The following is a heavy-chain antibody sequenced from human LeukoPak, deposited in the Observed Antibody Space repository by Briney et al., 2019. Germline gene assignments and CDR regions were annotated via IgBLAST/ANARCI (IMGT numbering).Heavy chain of an antibody. Sequence: KPSETLSLTCTVSGGSLSSYYWSWIRQPPGKGLEWIGYIYYSGSTNYNPSLKSRVTISVDTSKNQFSLKPSSVTAADTAVYYCARDRYYMDVWGKGTTVTVSS. J-gene: IGHJ6*03. CDR2: IYYSGST. CDR3: ARDRYYMDV. V-gene: IGHV4-59*01. CDR1: GGSLSSYY.